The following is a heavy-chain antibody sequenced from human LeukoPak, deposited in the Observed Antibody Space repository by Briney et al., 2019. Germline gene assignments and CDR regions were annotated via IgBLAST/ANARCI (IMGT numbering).Heavy chain of an antibody. J-gene: IGHJ4*02. V-gene: IGHV3-30*04. CDR1: GFTFSSYA. CDR2: ISYDGSNK. D-gene: IGHD3-9*01. Sequence: GRSLRLSCAASGFTFSSYAMHWVRQAPGKGLEWEAVISYDGSNKYYADSVKGRFTISRDNSKNTLYLQINSLRAEDTAVYYCARGGGAYYDILTGSLFRWGQGTLVTVSS. CDR3: ARGGGAYYDILTGSLFR.